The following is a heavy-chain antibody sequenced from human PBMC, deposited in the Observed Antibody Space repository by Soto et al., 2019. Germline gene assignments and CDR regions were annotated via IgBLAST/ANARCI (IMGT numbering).Heavy chain of an antibody. D-gene: IGHD3-22*01. CDR3: ARGDYYDSSGYYYYYGMDV. CDR2: IIPILGIA. CDR1: GGTFSSYA. Sequence: ASVKVSCKASGGTFSSYAISWVRQAPGQGLEWMGGIIPILGIANYAQKFQGRVTITADKSTSTAYMELSSLRSEDTAVYYCARGDYYDSSGYYYYYGMDVWGQGTTVTVSS. V-gene: IGHV1-69*10. J-gene: IGHJ6*02.